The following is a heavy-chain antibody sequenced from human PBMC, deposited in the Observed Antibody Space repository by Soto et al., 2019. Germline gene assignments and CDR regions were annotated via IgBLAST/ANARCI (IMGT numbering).Heavy chain of an antibody. V-gene: IGHV4-31*03. J-gene: IGHJ6*02. Sequence: SETLSLTCTVSGGSISSGGYYWSWIRQHPGKGLEWIGYIYYSGSTYYNPSLKSRVTISVDTSKKQFSLKLSSATAADTAVYYCARDVAVTTGIYYYYYGMDVWGQGTTVTVSS. CDR1: GGSISSGGYY. CDR2: IYYSGST. D-gene: IGHD4-17*01. CDR3: ARDVAVTTGIYYYYYGMDV.